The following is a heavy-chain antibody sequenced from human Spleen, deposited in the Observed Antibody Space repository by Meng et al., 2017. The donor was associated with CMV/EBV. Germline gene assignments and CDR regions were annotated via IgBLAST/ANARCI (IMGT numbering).Heavy chain of an antibody. D-gene: IGHD3-10*01. V-gene: IGHV1-2*02. J-gene: IGHJ4*02. CDR2: MNPYTGGT. Sequence: ASVKVSCKASGYTFSGSYIHWVRQAPGQGLEWMGWMNPYTGGTNYAQKFQGRVTMTRDMSINTAYMELRSLRSDDTAVYYCARGNVLLWFGPFDYWGQGTLVTVSS. CDR1: GYTFSGSY. CDR3: ARGNVLLWFGPFDY.